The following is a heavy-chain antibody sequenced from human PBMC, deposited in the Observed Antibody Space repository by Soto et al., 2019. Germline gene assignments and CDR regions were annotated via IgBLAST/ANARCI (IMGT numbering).Heavy chain of an antibody. D-gene: IGHD3-22*01. CDR2: ISAYNGNT. V-gene: IGHV1-18*01. CDR3: AWAPMYYYDSSGYYYFDY. J-gene: IGHJ4*02. Sequence: ASVKVSCKASGYTFTSYGISWVRQAPGQGLEWMGWISAYNGNTNYAQKLQGRVTMTTDTSTSSAYMELRSLRSDDTAVYYCAWAPMYYYDSSGYYYFDYWGQGTLVTVSS. CDR1: GYTFTSYG.